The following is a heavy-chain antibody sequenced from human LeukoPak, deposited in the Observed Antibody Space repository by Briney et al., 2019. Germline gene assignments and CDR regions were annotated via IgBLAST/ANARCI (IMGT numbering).Heavy chain of an antibody. V-gene: IGHV3-48*03. Sequence: VGSLTLSCPASGFTVRNYEMNLVRQAPGKGLEGVSYISNSRSTIYYADSVKGRLTVSRDNAKNSLYLQMNSLRDEDTAVYYCTRDSGRFRLDYWGQGILVTVSS. CDR2: ISNSRSTI. CDR1: GFTVRNYE. J-gene: IGHJ4*02. CDR3: TRDSGRFRLDY. D-gene: IGHD6-19*01.